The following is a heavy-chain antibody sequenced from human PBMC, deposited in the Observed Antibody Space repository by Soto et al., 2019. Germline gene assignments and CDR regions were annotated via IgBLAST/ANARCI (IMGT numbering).Heavy chain of an antibody. CDR3: ARDLTERSSSWYYYFDY. J-gene: IGHJ4*02. Sequence: QVQLVQSGAEVKKPGSSVKVSCKASGGTFSSYAISWVRQAPGQGLEWMGGIIPIFGTANYAQKFQGRVTITADESTSTAYMELSSLRSEDTAVYYCARDLTERSSSWYYYFDYWGQGTPVTVSS. V-gene: IGHV1-69*01. CDR2: IIPIFGTA. CDR1: GGTFSSYA. D-gene: IGHD6-13*01.